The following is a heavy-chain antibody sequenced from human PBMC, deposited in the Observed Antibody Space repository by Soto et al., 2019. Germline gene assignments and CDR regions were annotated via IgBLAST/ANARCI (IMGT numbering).Heavy chain of an antibody. D-gene: IGHD5-18*01. CDR2: IKSKTDGGTT. J-gene: IGHJ4*02. CDR3: TTPAWIQLWFYFDY. Sequence: EVQLVESGGGLVKPGGSLRLSCAASGFTFSNAWMSWVRQAQGKGLEWVGRIKSKTDGGTTDYAAPVKGRFTISRDDSKNTLYLQMNSLKTEDTAVYYCTTPAWIQLWFYFDYWGQGTLVTVSS. V-gene: IGHV3-15*01. CDR1: GFTFSNAW.